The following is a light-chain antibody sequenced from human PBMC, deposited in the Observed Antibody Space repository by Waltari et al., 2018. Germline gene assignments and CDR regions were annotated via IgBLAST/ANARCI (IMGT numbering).Light chain of an antibody. J-gene: IGKJ1*01. CDR3: LQYSNYSWT. V-gene: IGKV1-5*03. CDR1: QSISSW. Sequence: DVQLTQSPSTLSASVGDRVTITCRASQSISSWLAWYQKKPGQAPQVLSYKAATLQSGVPSRFSGSGSGTEFTLTIDSLQPDDVATYYCLQYSNYSWTFGQGTKVEIK. CDR2: KAA.